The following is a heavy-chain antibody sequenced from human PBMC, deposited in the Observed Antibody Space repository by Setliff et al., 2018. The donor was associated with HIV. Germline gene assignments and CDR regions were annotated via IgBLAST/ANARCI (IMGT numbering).Heavy chain of an antibody. D-gene: IGHD3-22*01. V-gene: IGHV1-2*04. CDR1: GYNFIGYY. J-gene: IGHJ4*02. CDR2: INPNSGGT. CDR3: ARGAYYYDSSASDYFDY. Sequence: ASVKVSCKASGYNFIGYYMHWVRQAPGQGLEWMGWINPNSGGTNYAQKFQGWVTMTRDTSISTAYMELSRLRSDDTAVYYCARGAYYYDSSASDYFDYWGQGTLVTVS.